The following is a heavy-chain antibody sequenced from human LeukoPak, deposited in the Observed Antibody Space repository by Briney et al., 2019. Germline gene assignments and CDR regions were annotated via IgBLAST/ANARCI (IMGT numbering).Heavy chain of an antibody. V-gene: IGHV1-46*01. D-gene: IGHD2-2*01. CDR2: INPSGGST. CDR1: GYTFTSYY. J-gene: IGHJ4*02. Sequence: GASVTVSCKASGYTFTSYYIHWVRPAPGQGLEWMGIINPSGGSTSYAQKFQGRVTITRDTSTSTVYMEVNSLRSEDTAVYYCARAQAQEDIVVVPAANAAFCDYWGQGTLVTVSS. CDR3: ARAQAQEDIVVVPAANAAFCDY.